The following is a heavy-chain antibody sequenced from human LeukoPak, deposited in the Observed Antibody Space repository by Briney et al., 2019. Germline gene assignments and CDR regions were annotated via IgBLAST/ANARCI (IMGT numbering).Heavy chain of an antibody. CDR3: ARHSEASSGWYAQIDY. Sequence: SETLSLTCTVSGGSISSYYWSWIRQPPGKGLEWIGYIYYSGSTNYNPSLKSRVTISVDTSKNQFSLKLSSVTAADTAVYYCARHSEASSGWYAQIDYWGQGTLVTVSS. J-gene: IGHJ4*02. CDR2: IYYSGST. CDR1: GGSISSYY. D-gene: IGHD6-19*01. V-gene: IGHV4-59*08.